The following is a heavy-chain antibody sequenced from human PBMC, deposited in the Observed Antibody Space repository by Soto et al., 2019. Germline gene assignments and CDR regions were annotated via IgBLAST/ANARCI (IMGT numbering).Heavy chain of an antibody. J-gene: IGHJ5*02. Sequence: QVRLVESGGGVVQPGRSLRLSCTASGFSFSSYAMYWFRQPPGKGLEWVAVISHDGINKHYADSVKGRVTVSRDNSNQSLDLQLISLRGEDTAMFYCWRGMYSSDYFVKWFEPWGQGTLVTVSS. CDR1: GFSFSSYA. D-gene: IGHD6-19*01. CDR2: ISHDGINK. V-gene: IGHV3-30-3*01. CDR3: WRGMYSSDYFVKWFEP.